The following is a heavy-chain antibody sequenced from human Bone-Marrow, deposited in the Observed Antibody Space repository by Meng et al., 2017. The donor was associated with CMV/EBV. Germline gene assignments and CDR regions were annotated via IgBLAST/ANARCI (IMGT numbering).Heavy chain of an antibody. J-gene: IGHJ3*02. CDR3: AKTHCSSTSCSAFDI. D-gene: IGHD2-2*01. Sequence: GGSLRLSCAASEFTFSSYGMHWVRQAPGKGLEWVAFIRYDGSNKYYADSVKGRFTISRDNSKNTLYLQMNSLRAEDTAVYYCAKTHCSSTSCSAFDIWGQGTMVTVSS. CDR2: IRYDGSNK. V-gene: IGHV3-30*02. CDR1: EFTFSSYG.